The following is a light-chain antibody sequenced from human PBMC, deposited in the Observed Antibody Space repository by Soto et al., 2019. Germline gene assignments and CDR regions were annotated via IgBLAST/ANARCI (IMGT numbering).Light chain of an antibody. CDR2: AAS. J-gene: IGKJ4*01. CDR3: KQSRSFPLT. Sequence: DIQMTQSPSSLSASVGDRVTITCRASQDLDRWLAWYQQKPGEAPKVLIYAASSLRSGVPSRFSGSGSGADFSITISSLQPEDVATYYCKQSRSFPLTFGGGTKVEIK. V-gene: IGKV1-12*01. CDR1: QDLDRW.